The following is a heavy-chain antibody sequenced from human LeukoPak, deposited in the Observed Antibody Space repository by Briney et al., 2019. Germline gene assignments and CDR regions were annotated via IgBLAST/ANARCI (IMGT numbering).Heavy chain of an antibody. J-gene: IGHJ4*02. CDR1: GFIFSNYA. V-gene: IGHV3-7*04. D-gene: IGHD5-24*01. Sequence: GGSLRLSCAASGFIFSNYAMSWVRQAPGKGLEWVANIKQDGSKKYYVDSVKGRFTISRDNAKNSLYLQMNSLRAEDTAIYYCTRVGYIDEGIDYWGQGTLVTVSS. CDR3: TRVGYIDEGIDY. CDR2: IKQDGSKK.